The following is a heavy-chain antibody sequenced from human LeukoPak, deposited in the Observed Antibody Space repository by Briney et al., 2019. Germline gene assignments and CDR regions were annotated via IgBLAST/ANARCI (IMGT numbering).Heavy chain of an antibody. CDR3: ARSLVAAAGNFEFDCWFDP. CDR2: IYYSGST. CDR1: GGSISSYY. J-gene: IGHJ5*02. V-gene: IGHV4-59*01. D-gene: IGHD6-13*01. Sequence: PSETLSLTCTVSGGSISSYYWSWIRQPPGKGLEWIGYIYYSGSTNYNPSLKSRVTISVDTSKNQFSLKLSSVTAADTAVYYCARSLVAAAGNFEFDCWFDPWGRGTLVTVSS.